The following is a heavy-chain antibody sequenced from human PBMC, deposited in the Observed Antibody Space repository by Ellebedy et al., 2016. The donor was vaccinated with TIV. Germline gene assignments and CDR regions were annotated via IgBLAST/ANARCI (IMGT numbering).Heavy chain of an antibody. CDR2: IYYSGST. J-gene: IGHJ4*02. Sequence: SETLSLXXTVSGGSISSSSYYWGWIRQPPGKGLEWIGSIYYSGSTYYNPSLKSRVTISVDTSKNQFSLKLSSVTAADTAVYYCARTDGSICGGDCYRDYFDYWGQGTLVTVSS. CDR3: ARTDGSICGGDCYRDYFDY. CDR1: GGSISSSSYY. D-gene: IGHD2-21*01. V-gene: IGHV4-39*07.